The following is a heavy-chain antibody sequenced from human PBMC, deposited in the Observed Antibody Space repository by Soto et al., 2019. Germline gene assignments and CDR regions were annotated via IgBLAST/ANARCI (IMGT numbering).Heavy chain of an antibody. Sequence: EVQLVESGGGLVKPGGSLRLSCAACGFAFSSYSMNWVRQAPGKGLEWVSSISSSSSYIYYADSVKGRFTISRDNAKNSLYLQMNSLRAEDTAVYYCARTSSSSQLFDYWGQGTLVTVSS. J-gene: IGHJ4*02. CDR2: ISSSSSYI. CDR3: ARTSSSSQLFDY. CDR1: GFAFSSYS. V-gene: IGHV3-21*01. D-gene: IGHD6-6*01.